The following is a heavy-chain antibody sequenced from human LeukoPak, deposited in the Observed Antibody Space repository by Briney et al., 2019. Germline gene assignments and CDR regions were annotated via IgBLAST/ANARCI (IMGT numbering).Heavy chain of an antibody. D-gene: IGHD6-13*01. CDR3: SKDSTAAVAGLDV. CDR2: ISLNSVSI. CDR1: GFTFDDYA. V-gene: IGHV3-9*01. Sequence: GGSLRLSCAASGFTFDDYAMHWVRQAPGKGLEWVSGISLNSVSIGYADSVKGRFTISRNNAENSLYLQMNSLRAEDTALYYWSKDSTAAVAGLDVWGQGTTVTVSS. J-gene: IGHJ6*02.